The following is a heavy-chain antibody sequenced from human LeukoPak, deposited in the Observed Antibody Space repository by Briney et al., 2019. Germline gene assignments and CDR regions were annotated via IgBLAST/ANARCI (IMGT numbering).Heavy chain of an antibody. CDR1: GFTFSNYA. D-gene: IGHD3-22*01. CDR2: ISYDGSNT. V-gene: IGHV3-30-3*01. CDR3: ARDRSSGSPDWYFDL. Sequence: GGSLRLSCAVSGFTFSNYAIDWVRQAPGKGLEWVAVISYDGSNTYYADSVKGRFTISRDNSKNPLSLQMNTLRADDTAVYYCARDRSSGSPDWYFDLWGRGTLVTVSS. J-gene: IGHJ2*01.